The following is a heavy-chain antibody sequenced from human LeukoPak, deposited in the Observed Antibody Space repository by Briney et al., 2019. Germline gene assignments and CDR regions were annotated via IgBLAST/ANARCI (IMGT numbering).Heavy chain of an antibody. CDR1: GFTFSSYS. V-gene: IGHV3-21*01. J-gene: IGHJ4*02. CDR3: ARDLGFGELSLCYFDY. CDR2: ISSSSSYI. Sequence: GGSLRLSCAASGFTFSSYSMNWVRQAPGKGLEWVSSISSSSSYIYYADSVKGRFTISRDNAKNSLYLQMNSLRAEDTAVYYCARDLGFGELSLCYFDYWGQGTLVTVSS. D-gene: IGHD3-10*01.